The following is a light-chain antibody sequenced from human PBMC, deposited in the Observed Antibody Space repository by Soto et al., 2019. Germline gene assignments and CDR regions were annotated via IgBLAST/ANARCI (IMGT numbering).Light chain of an antibody. J-gene: IGKJ4*01. CDR2: AAS. Sequence: DIQMTQSPSSLSASVGDRVTITCRASQGISNYLAWYQQKPGKVPKLLIYAASTLQSGVPSRFSGSGSGTDFTLTINSLQPEDLATYYCQKYNSAPPLTFGGGTKVEI. CDR1: QGISNY. V-gene: IGKV1-27*01. CDR3: QKYNSAPPLT.